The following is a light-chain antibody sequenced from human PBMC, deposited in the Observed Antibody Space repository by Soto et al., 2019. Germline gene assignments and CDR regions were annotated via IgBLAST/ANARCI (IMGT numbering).Light chain of an antibody. CDR3: QQYHNWPPYT. CDR2: GAS. J-gene: IGKJ2*01. Sequence: DIVMTQSPATLSVSPGEGATLSCRASQSVNSNVAWYRQKPGQAPRLLIYGASTRATGIPARFSGSESATEFTLTIRSLQSEDFAVYYCQQYHNWPPYTFGQGTTREIK. CDR1: QSVNSN. V-gene: IGKV3-15*01.